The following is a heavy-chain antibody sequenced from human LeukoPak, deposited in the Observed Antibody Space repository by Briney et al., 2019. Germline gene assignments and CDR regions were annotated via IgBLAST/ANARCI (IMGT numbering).Heavy chain of an antibody. J-gene: IGHJ4*02. V-gene: IGHV3-30-3*01. CDR2: VSYDGTKK. D-gene: IGHD4-11*01. Sequence: GGSLRLSCAASGFTFSSYAMSWVRQTPGKGLEWVAAVSYDGTKKYYADSVKGRFTISRDSSKNTSYLQMNSLGVEDTAVYYCASDYGNPDVVDYWGQGTLVTVSS. CDR3: ASDYGNPDVVDY. CDR1: GFTFSSYA.